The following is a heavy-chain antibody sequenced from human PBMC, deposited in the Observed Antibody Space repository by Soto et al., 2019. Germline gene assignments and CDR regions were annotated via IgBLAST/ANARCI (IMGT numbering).Heavy chain of an antibody. CDR1: GYTFTSYG. CDR2: ISAYNGNT. Sequence: QVQLVQSGAEVKKPGASVKVSCKASGYTFTSYGISWVRQAPGQGLEWMGWISAYNGNTNYAQKLQGRVTMTTDTSTSTACMELRSLRSDDTAVYYCARQRNPGYDYGYYYYGMDVWGQGTTVTVSS. J-gene: IGHJ6*02. V-gene: IGHV1-18*01. D-gene: IGHD5-12*01. CDR3: ARQRNPGYDYGYYYYGMDV.